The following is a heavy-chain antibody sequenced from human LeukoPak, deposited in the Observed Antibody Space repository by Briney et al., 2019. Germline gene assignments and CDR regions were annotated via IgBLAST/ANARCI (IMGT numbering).Heavy chain of an antibody. D-gene: IGHD3-22*01. CDR3: AREGPPEGTYYYDSSGSA. Sequence: PSETLSLTCAVYGGSFSGYYWSWIRQPPGKGLEWIGEINHSGSTNYNPSLKSRVTISVDTSKNQFSLKLSSVTAADTAVYYCAREGPPEGTYYYDSSGSAWGQGTLVTVSS. V-gene: IGHV4-34*01. CDR2: INHSGST. J-gene: IGHJ4*02. CDR1: GGSFSGYY.